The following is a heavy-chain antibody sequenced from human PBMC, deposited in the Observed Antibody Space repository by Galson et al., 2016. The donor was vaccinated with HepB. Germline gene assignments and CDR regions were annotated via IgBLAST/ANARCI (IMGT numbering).Heavy chain of an antibody. D-gene: IGHD4-17*01. CDR2: INWDDDK. V-gene: IGHV2-70*01. CDR1: GFSLTTSGMC. J-gene: IGHJ4*02. Sequence: PALVKPTQTLTLTCTFSGFSLTTSGMCVTWIRQPPGMALEWLALINWDDDKYYNTSLKTRLTISKDTSKNQVVLTMTNMDPVDTATYYCTRSTTVSPYYFDYWGLGVLVTVSS. CDR3: TRSTTVSPYYFDY.